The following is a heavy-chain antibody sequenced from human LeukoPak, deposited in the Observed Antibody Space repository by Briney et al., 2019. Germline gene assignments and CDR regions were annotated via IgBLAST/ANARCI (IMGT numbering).Heavy chain of an antibody. CDR3: AKSDWFDP. CDR2: IYSGGST. Sequence: GGSLRLSCAASGFTVSSNYMSWVRQAPGKGLEWVSVIYSGGSTYYADSVKGRFTISRDNAKNTLYLQMNSLRVEDTAVYYCAKSDWFDPWGQGTLVTVSS. V-gene: IGHV3-66*01. J-gene: IGHJ5*02. CDR1: GFTVSSNY.